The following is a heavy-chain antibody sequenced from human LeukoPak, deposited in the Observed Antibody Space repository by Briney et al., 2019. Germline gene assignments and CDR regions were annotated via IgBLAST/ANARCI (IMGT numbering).Heavy chain of an antibody. Sequence: PSETLSLTCAVYGGSFSGYYWSWIRQPPGKGLEWIGEINHSGSTNYNPSLKSRVTISVDTSKNQFSLKLSSVTAADTAVYYCARPLKGSATAGWHYYCYYGMDVWGQGTTVTVSS. J-gene: IGHJ6*02. D-gene: IGHD2-15*01. CDR1: GGSFSGYY. V-gene: IGHV4-34*01. CDR3: ARPLKGSATAGWHYYCYYGMDV. CDR2: INHSGST.